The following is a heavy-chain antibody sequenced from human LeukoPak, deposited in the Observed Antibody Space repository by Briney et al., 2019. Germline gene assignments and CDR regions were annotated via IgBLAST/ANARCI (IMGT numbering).Heavy chain of an antibody. Sequence: GESLKISCTGSGYSFTSYWIAWVRQMPGKGLEWMGIIYAGGSDTRYSPSFQGQVTISVDKSIITAYLQWRSLKASDTAMYYCGRSGHYGTDVWGQGTTVTVSS. D-gene: IGHD3-10*01. CDR1: GYSFTSYW. V-gene: IGHV5-51*01. CDR3: GRSGHYGTDV. CDR2: IYAGGSDT. J-gene: IGHJ6*02.